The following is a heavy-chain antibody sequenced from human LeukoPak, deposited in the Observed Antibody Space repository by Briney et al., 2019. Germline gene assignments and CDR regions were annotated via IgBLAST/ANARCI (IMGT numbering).Heavy chain of an antibody. CDR1: GITFSSST. V-gene: IGHV3-48*01. D-gene: IGHD4-23*01. CDR2: ISGTTISTI. CDR3: ARVPPRGNDVTVGRYSYMDV. J-gene: IGHJ6*03. Sequence: GGSLRLSCAASGITFSSSTMAWVRQAPGKGLEWVSYISGTTISTIYYADSVKGRFTISRDNAKNSVYLQMNSLRAEDTAVYYCARVPPRGNDVTVGRYSYMDVWGKGTTVTVSS.